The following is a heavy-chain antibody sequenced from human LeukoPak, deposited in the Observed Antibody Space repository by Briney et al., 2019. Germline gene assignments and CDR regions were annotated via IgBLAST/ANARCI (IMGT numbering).Heavy chain of an antibody. CDR1: GFVFSNHW. CDR3: AKDYSFSNFN. V-gene: IGHV3-7*01. CDR2: INERGSET. D-gene: IGHD2-15*01. J-gene: IGHJ4*02. Sequence: GGSLRLSCAASGFVFSNHWMTWVRQAPGKGLEWMANINERGSETYYADYVKGRFTISRDNTKKSLFLQLNSLGVEDTATYYCAKDYSFSNFNWGQGTLVTVSS.